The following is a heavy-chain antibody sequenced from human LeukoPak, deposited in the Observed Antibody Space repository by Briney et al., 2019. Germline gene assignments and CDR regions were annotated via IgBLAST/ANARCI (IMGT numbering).Heavy chain of an antibody. CDR2: IKQDGSEK. CDR1: GFTFSSYW. CDR3: ASGSYYHYYYYMDV. D-gene: IGHD1-26*01. J-gene: IGHJ6*03. Sequence: GGSLRLSCAASGFTFSSYWMSWVRQAPGKGLEWVANIKQDGSEKYYVDSVKGRFTISRDNAKNSLYLQMNSLRAEDTAVYYCASGSYYHYYYYMDVWGKRTTVTVSS. V-gene: IGHV3-7*01.